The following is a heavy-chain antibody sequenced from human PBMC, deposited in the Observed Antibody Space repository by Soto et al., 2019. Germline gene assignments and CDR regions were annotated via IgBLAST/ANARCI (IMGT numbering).Heavy chain of an antibody. CDR3: ARVSEDLTSNFDY. V-gene: IGHV3-21*06. J-gene: IGHJ4*02. CDR2: ISSTTNYI. Sequence: GGSLRLSCAASGFTFTRYSMNWVRQAPGKGLEWVSSISSTTNYIYYGDSMKGRFTISRDNGKNSLYLEIHSLRAEDTAVYYCARVSEDLTSNFDYWGQGTLVTVSS. CDR1: GFTFTRYS.